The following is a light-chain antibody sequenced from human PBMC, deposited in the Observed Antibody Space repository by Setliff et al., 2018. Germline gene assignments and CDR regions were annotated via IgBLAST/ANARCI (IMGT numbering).Light chain of an antibody. J-gene: IGLJ3*02. Sequence: NFMLTQPHSVSESPGKTVTISCTRSSGSIASNDVQWYQQRPGRSPTTVIYEDNQRPSGVPDRFSGSIDSSSNSASLTISGLKTEDEADYYCQSYDSSREVFGGGTKVTVL. CDR3: QSYDSSREV. V-gene: IGLV6-57*01. CDR1: SGSIASND. CDR2: EDN.